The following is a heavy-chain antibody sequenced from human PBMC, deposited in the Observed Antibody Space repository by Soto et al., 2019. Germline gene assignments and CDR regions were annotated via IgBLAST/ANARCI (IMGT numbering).Heavy chain of an antibody. CDR1: GFMFNKYA. V-gene: IGHV3-23*01. CDR2: ISDSGEST. J-gene: IGHJ6*02. D-gene: IGHD5-18*01. Sequence: PRGSLIVSCVGSGFMFNKYAMNWVRQAPGKGLEWVSIISDSGESTHYADSVKGRFAISRDNSKNTLFLEMNSLRAEDTAIYFCAKETVYSHGFQPNPLDVWGPGYTVTVS. CDR3: AKETVYSHGFQPNPLDV.